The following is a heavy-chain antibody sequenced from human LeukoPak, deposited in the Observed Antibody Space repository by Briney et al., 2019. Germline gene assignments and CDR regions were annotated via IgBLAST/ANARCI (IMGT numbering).Heavy chain of an antibody. J-gene: IGHJ4*02. CDR3: ARAGGLRIAVAPIDY. V-gene: IGHV3-53*01. D-gene: IGHD6-19*01. CDR1: GFTVSSNY. CDR2: IYSGGGT. Sequence: PGGSLRLSCAASGFTVSSNYMSWVRQAPGKGLEWVSVIYSGGGTYYADSVKGRFTISRDNSKNTLYLQMNSLRVEDTAVYYCARAGGLRIAVAPIDYWGQGTLVTVSS.